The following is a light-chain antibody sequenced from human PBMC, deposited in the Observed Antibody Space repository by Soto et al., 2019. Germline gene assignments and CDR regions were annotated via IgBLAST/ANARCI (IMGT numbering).Light chain of an antibody. V-gene: IGKV1-33*01. CDR2: DAS. J-gene: IGKJ4*01. Sequence: DIEMTQSPSSLSASVGDIFTITCQASQDISNYLNWYQQKPGKAPKLLIYDASNLETGVPSRFSGSGSGTDFTFTISSLQPEDIATYYCQQYDNLLSSLTFGGGTKVDIK. CDR3: QQYDNLLSSLT. CDR1: QDISNY.